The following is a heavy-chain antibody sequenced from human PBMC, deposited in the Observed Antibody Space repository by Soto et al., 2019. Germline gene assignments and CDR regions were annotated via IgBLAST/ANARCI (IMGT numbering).Heavy chain of an antibody. CDR1: GFTFSSYS. CDR3: ARNPSGDY. D-gene: IGHD3-10*01. J-gene: IGHJ4*02. CDR2: INGRSSSI. Sequence: ESGGGLVKPGGSLRLSCAASGFTFSSYSMTWVRQAPGKGLEWVSSINGRSSSIYYADSVKGRFTISRDNAKNSLYLQMNSLRAEDTDGYYCARNPSGDYWGQGTLVTVSS. V-gene: IGHV3-21*01.